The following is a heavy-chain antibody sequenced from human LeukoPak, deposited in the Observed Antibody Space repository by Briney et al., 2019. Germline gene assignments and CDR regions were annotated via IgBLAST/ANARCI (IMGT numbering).Heavy chain of an antibody. J-gene: IGHJ4*02. CDR2: IKTDGSQK. CDR1: GFTFSKYW. CDR3: VRGLLEWLRLETYYFDY. V-gene: IGHV3-7*01. D-gene: IGHD3-3*01. Sequence: AGGSLRLSCAASGFTFSKYWMTWVRQAPGKGLEWVANIKTDGSQKYYVDSVKGRFSISRGNAKNSLYLQMNSLTADDTATYYCVRGLLEWLRLETYYFDYWGQGTLVTVSS.